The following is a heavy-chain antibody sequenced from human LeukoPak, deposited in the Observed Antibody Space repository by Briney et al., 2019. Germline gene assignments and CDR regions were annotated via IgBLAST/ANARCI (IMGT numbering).Heavy chain of an antibody. CDR3: ARDGGDYNAGSDNYYNLDL. J-gene: IGHJ4*02. CDR1: GYTFTGFY. D-gene: IGHD3/OR15-3a*01. Sequence: ASVKVSCQASGYTFTGFYMHWVRQARGKGLEGMGIMNPRDGETIFAKNSQERVNVNKETSAWTAYVDVRSVRWDDRAVYYCARDGGDYNAGSDNYYNLDLWGQGTLVTVSS. V-gene: IGHV1-46*01. CDR2: MNPRDGET.